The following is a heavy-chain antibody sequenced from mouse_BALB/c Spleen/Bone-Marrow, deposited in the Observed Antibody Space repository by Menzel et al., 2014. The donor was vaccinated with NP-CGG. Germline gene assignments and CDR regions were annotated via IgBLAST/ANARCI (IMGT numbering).Heavy chain of an antibody. J-gene: IGHJ2*01. V-gene: IGHV1-7*01. CDR3: ARIYYYGRDY. CDR1: GYTFTNYW. D-gene: IGHD1-1*01. Sequence: VQLQESGAELAKPGASVKMSCKASGYTFTNYWMHWVKQRPGQGPEWIGYINPSTGYTEYNQKFKDKATLTADKSSSTAYMQLSSLTSEDSAVYYCARIYYYGRDYCGQGTTLTVSS. CDR2: INPSTGYT.